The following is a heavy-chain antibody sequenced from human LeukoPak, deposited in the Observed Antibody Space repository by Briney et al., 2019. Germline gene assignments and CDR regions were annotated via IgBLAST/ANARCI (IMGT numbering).Heavy chain of an antibody. D-gene: IGHD4-17*01. Sequence: GGSLTLSCAASGFTFSDYYMSWIRQAPGKGLEWVSYTSSSSSYTNYADSVKGRFTISRDNAKISLYLQMNSLRAEDTAVYYCARAVDYGYNWFDPWGQGTLVTVSS. CDR1: GFTFSDYY. CDR2: TSSSSSYT. J-gene: IGHJ5*02. CDR3: ARAVDYGYNWFDP. V-gene: IGHV3-11*06.